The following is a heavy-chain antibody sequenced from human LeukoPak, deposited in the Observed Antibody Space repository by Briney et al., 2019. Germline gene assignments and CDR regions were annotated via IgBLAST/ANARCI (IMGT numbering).Heavy chain of an antibody. CDR3: ARLYGSGSYYRH. J-gene: IGHJ4*02. V-gene: IGHV4-34*01. D-gene: IGHD3-10*01. CDR1: GVSFSGYY. Sequence: PSETLSLTCAVYGVSFSGYYWSWIRQPPGKGLEWIGEINQSGSTNYNPSLKSRVTISVDTSKNQFSLKLNSVTAADTAIYYCARLYGSGSYYRHWGQGTLVTVSS. CDR2: INQSGST.